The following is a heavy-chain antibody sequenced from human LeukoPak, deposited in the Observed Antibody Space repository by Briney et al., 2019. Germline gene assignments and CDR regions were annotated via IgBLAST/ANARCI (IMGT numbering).Heavy chain of an antibody. D-gene: IGHD3-10*01. Sequence: GGSLRLSCAACGFTVSSYYISWVRQAPEKGLEWVSVIYSGGSTYYADSVKGRFTISRDNSKNTLYLQMNSLRAEDTAVYYCARGVPFHYWGQGTLVTVSS. CDR3: ARGVPFHY. CDR1: GFTVSSYY. CDR2: IYSGGST. V-gene: IGHV3-53*01. J-gene: IGHJ4*02.